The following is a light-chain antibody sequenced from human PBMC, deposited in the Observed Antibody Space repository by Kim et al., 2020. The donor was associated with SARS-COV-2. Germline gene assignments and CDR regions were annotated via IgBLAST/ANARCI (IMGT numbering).Light chain of an antibody. CDR3: SSCTPSRSYV. J-gene: IGLJ1*01. CDR1: RSSVGLYGY. Sequence: GQAIPLSGTGPRSSVGLYGYVSWYQHHPSKAPALMTYDVCRRASGVSNRFSGSKSGNTASLSISGLQAEDEADYFCSSCTPSRSYVFGPGTKVTVL. V-gene: IGLV2-14*03. CDR2: DVC.